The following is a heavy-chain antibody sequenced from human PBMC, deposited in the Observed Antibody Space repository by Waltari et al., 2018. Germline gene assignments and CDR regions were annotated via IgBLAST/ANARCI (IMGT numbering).Heavy chain of an antibody. J-gene: IGHJ4*02. CDR3: ARDLRSWPYYLDY. Sequence: EVQLVESGGALVQPGGSLRLSCAASGFTFSNYWLNWVRQAPGRGLEWVASIKQLGNEKNYGDAVRGRFTSSRDDAKKSVYLELNSLRADDTAVYYCARDLRSWPYYLDYWGQGTLVTVSS. V-gene: IGHV3-7*01. CDR1: GFTFSNYW. D-gene: IGHD6-13*01. CDR2: IKQLGNEK.